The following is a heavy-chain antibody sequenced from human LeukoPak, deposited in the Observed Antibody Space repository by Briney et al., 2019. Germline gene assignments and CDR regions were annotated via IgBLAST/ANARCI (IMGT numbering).Heavy chain of an antibody. CDR1: GGSFSGYY. Sequence: SETLSLTCGVYGGSFSGYYWSWIRQPPGKGLEWIGEINHSGSTNYNPSLKSRVTISVDTSKNQFSLKLSSVTAADTAVYYCVRSNIVVVPAANFDYWGQGTLVTVSS. J-gene: IGHJ4*02. V-gene: IGHV4-34*01. CDR2: INHSGST. D-gene: IGHD2-2*01. CDR3: VRSNIVVVPAANFDY.